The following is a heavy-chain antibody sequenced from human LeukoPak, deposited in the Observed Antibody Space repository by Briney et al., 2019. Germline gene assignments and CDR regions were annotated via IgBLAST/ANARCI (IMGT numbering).Heavy chain of an antibody. V-gene: IGHV3-23*01. Sequence: GGSLRLSCAASGLTFSSYAMSWVRQAPGKGLEWVSAISGSGGSTYYADSVKGRFTIARDNSKNTLYLQMNSLRAKDTAVYYCAKDGARHLKIVGATHFDYWGQGTLVTVSS. D-gene: IGHD1-26*01. CDR1: GLTFSSYA. CDR3: AKDGARHLKIVGATHFDY. J-gene: IGHJ4*02. CDR2: ISGSGGST.